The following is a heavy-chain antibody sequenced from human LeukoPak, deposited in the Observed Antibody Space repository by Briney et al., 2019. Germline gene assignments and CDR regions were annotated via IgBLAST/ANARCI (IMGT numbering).Heavy chain of an antibody. CDR2: IYYSGST. Sequence: SETLSLTCTVSGGSISSYYWSWIRQPPGKGLEWIGYIYYSGSTNYNPSLKSRVTITVDTSKNQFSLKLSSVTAADPAVYYCAKDPSIVGADYMDVWGKGTTVTVSS. CDR3: AKDPSIVGADYMDV. J-gene: IGHJ6*03. V-gene: IGHV4-59*01. CDR1: GGSISSYY. D-gene: IGHD1-26*01.